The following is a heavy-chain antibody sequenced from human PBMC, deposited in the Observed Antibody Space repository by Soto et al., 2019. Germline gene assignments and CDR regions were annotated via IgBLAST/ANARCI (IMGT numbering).Heavy chain of an antibody. D-gene: IGHD3-16*01. V-gene: IGHV3-74*01. Sequence: GGSLRLSCAGSGFTFSSYWMHWVRQAPGKGLVWVSTLNSDASITTYAGSVKGRFTISRDNAKNTLFLQMNSLTVEDTAVYYCARGGNYVWESLDYWGQGTLVTVSS. CDR2: LNSDASIT. CDR3: ARGGNYVWESLDY. J-gene: IGHJ4*02. CDR1: GFTFSSYW.